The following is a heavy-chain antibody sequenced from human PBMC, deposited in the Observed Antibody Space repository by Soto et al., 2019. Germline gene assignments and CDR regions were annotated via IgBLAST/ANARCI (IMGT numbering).Heavy chain of an antibody. CDR3: AKDAGDQGYFQN. CDR1: GFIFSGYA. Sequence: QLVESGGGVVRPGRSLRLSCAASGFIFSGYAMHWVRQAPGKGLEWVATISYNGNVKYYVDSVKGRFTISRDNSKNTLYLQMSSLTPEDTAIYYCAKDAGDQGYFQNWGQGTLVLVSS. V-gene: IGHV3-30*18. J-gene: IGHJ1*01. CDR2: ISYNGNVK. D-gene: IGHD2-21*02.